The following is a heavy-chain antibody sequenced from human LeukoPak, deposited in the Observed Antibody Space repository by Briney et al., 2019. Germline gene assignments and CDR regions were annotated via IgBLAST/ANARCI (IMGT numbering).Heavy chain of an antibody. V-gene: IGHV4-34*01. Sequence: KASETLSLTCAVYGGSFSGDYWSWIRQPPGKWLEWIGEINHSGSTNYNPSLKSRVTISVDTSKNQFSLKLSSVTAADTAVYYCARGGVAGTGRFLITRGLYDYWDQGTLVTVS. J-gene: IGHJ4*02. CDR1: GGSFSGDY. CDR2: INHSGST. D-gene: IGHD6-19*01. CDR3: ARGGVAGTGRFLITRGLYDY.